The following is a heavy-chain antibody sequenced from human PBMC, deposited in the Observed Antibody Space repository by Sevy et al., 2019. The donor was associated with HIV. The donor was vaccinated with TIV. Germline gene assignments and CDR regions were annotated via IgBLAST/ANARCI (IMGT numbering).Heavy chain of an antibody. Sequence: GGSLRLSCAASGFSFTNAWMGWVRQAPGKGLEWVGRIRCNTGRGTTEYAAPLKGRFTTSKDDSKNMLYLQMNIRKAADTAWYFCTTVREYGEFKGGLDYWGQGTLVTVSS. CDR2: IRCNTGRGTT. V-gene: IGHV3-15*01. CDR1: GFSFTNAW. CDR3: TTVREYGEFKGGLDY. J-gene: IGHJ4*02. D-gene: IGHD4-17*01.